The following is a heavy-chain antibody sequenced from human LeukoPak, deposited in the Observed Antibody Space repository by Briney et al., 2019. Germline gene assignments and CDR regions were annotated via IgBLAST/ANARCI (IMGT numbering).Heavy chain of an antibody. D-gene: IGHD2-15*01. Sequence: SETLSLTCAVYGGSFSGYYWTWIRQPPGEGLEWIGEINHSGTTNYNPSLKSRITISLDTSKNQFSLKLGSVTAADTAVYYCARGGGSRYRFDPWGQGTLVTVSS. J-gene: IGHJ5*02. CDR3: ARGGGSRYRFDP. V-gene: IGHV4-34*01. CDR2: INHSGTT. CDR1: GGSFSGYY.